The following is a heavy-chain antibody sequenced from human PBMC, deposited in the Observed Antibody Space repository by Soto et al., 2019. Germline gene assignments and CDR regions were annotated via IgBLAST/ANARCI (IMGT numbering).Heavy chain of an antibody. CDR1: GFTFSSYS. D-gene: IGHD6-19*01. CDR3: ARMTGDSSGWTHYYYYGMDV. CDR2: ISSSSSYI. J-gene: IGHJ6*02. V-gene: IGHV3-21*01. Sequence: GGSLRLSCAASGFTFSSYSMNWVRQAPGKGLEWVSSISSSSSYIYYADSVKGRFTISRDNAKNSLYLQMNSLRAEDTAVYYCARMTGDSSGWTHYYYYGMDVWGQGTTVTVSS.